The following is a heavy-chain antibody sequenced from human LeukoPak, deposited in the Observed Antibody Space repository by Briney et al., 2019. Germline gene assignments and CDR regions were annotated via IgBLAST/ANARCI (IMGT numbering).Heavy chain of an antibody. CDR1: GFTFSSYS. CDR2: ISSSSSYI. Sequence: GGSLRLSCAASGFTFSSYSMNWVHQAPGKGLEWVSSISSSSSYIYYADSVKGRFTISRDNAKNSLYLQMNSLRAEDTAVYYCARASCSSTSCPVDYWGQGTLVTVSS. V-gene: IGHV3-21*01. CDR3: ARASCSSTSCPVDY. D-gene: IGHD2-2*01. J-gene: IGHJ4*02.